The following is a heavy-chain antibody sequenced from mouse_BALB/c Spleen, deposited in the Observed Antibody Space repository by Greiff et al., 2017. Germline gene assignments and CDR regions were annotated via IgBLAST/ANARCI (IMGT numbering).Heavy chain of an antibody. CDR3: ARRGSSYDDAMDY. CDR1: GYSFTSYW. D-gene: IGHD2-12*01. V-gene: IGHV1S127*01. CDR2: IDPSDSAT. J-gene: IGHJ4*01. Sequence: QVQLQQSGPQLVRPGASVKISCKASGYSFTSYWMHWVKQRPGQGLEWIGMIDPSDSATRLNQKFKDKATLTVDKSSSTAYMQLSSPTSEDSAVYYGARRGSSYDDAMDYWGQGTSVTVAS.